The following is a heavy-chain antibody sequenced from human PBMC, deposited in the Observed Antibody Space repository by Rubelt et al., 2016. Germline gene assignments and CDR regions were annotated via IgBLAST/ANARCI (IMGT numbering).Heavy chain of an antibody. D-gene: IGHD6-6*01. CDR3: ATTIAIRPYYFDY. Sequence: QVQLVQSGAEVKKPGSSVKVSCKASGGTFSSYAISWVQQAPGQGLEWMGRIIPILGIANYAQKFQGRVTITADKSTSTAYMELSSLRSEDTAVYYCATTIAIRPYYFDYWGQGTLVTVSS. J-gene: IGHJ4*02. CDR2: IIPILGIA. V-gene: IGHV1-69*04. CDR1: GGTFSSYA.